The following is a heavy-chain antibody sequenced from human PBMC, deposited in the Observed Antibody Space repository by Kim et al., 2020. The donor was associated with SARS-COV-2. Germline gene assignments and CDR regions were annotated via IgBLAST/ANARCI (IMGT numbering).Heavy chain of an antibody. CDR3: ARDTYRFFDY. D-gene: IGHD5-12*01. CDR1: AFTFSTYW. J-gene: IGHJ4*02. CDR2: IKQDGSDI. V-gene: IGHV3-7*01. Sequence: GGSLRLSCAASAFTFSTYWMSWVRQAPGKGLEWVANIKQDGSDIYYVDSVKGRFTISRDNAKNSLFLQMNSLRADDTAVYYCARDTYRFFDYWGQGTLVTVSS.